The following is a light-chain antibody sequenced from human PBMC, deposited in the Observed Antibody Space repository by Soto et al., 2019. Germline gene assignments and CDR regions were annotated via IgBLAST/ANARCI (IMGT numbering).Light chain of an antibody. J-gene: IGLJ2*01. CDR2: DVS. CDR3: SSYTSGSSYVE. CDR1: VSDVGFYNY. Sequence: QSALTQPASVSGSPGQSITISCTGTVSDVGFYNYVSWYQQHPGKAPKLMIYDVSNRPSGVSNRFSGSKSGNTASLTISGLQAEDEGDYYCSSYTSGSSYVEFGGGTKLTVL. V-gene: IGLV2-14*01.